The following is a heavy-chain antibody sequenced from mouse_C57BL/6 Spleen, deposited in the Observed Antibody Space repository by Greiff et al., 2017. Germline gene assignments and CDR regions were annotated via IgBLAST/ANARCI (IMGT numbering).Heavy chain of an antibody. J-gene: IGHJ4*01. CDR2: ISYDGSN. Sequence: EVQLQESGPGLVKPSQSLSLTCSVTGYSITSGYYWDWIRQFPGNKLEWMGYISYDGSNNYNPSLKNRISITRDTSKNQFFLKLNSVTTEDTATYYCARGGYSLFYYAMDYWGQGTSVTVSS. CDR1: GYSITSGYY. V-gene: IGHV3-6*01. D-gene: IGHD2-12*01. CDR3: ARGGYSLFYYAMDY.